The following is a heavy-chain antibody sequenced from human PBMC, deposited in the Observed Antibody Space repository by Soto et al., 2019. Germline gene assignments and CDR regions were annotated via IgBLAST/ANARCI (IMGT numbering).Heavy chain of an antibody. D-gene: IGHD3-10*01. CDR3: ATGSAGRGSFDP. J-gene: IGHJ5*02. CDR1: GGSFGTNY. CDR2: TYHTGST. Sequence: SETLSLTCTISGGSFGTNYWSWIRQAPGKGLEWIGYTYHTGSTKYNPSLKSRATISVDTSKKQFSLTLNSAAAADTAVYNCATGSAGRGSFDPWGQGILVTV. V-gene: IGHV4-59*13.